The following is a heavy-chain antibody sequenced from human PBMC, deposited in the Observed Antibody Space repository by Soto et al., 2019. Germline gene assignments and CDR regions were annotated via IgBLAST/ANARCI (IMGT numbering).Heavy chain of an antibody. J-gene: IGHJ5*02. V-gene: IGHV4-59*01. CDR2: IYYSGST. Sequence: SETLSLTCTVSGGSISSYYWSWIRQPPGKGLEWIGYIYYSGSTNYNPSLKSRVTISVDTSKNQFSLKLSSVTAADTAVYYCARAGGPYNWNFDATNWFDPWGQGTLVTVSS. D-gene: IGHD1-7*01. CDR3: ARAGGPYNWNFDATNWFDP. CDR1: GGSISSYY.